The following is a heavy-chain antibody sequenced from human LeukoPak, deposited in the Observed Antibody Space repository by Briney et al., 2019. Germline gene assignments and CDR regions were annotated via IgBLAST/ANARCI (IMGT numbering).Heavy chain of an antibody. CDR1: GGSVSGGDYY. CDR2: IHYSGST. J-gene: IGHJ4*02. Sequence: SETLSLTCTVSGGSVSGGDYYCSWIRQSPGKGLEWIGYIHYSGSTVYNPSLKSRVTMSIDTSKNQFSLNLSSATAADTAVYYCTRTGSTGGYWGQGTLVTVSS. D-gene: IGHD1-7*01. V-gene: IGHV4-61*08. CDR3: TRTGSTGGY.